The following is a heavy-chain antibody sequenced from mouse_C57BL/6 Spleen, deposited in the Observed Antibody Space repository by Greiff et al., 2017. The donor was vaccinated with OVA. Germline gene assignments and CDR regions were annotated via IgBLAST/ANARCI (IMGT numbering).Heavy chain of an antibody. CDR2: IYPGDGDT. J-gene: IGHJ2*01. V-gene: IGHV1-80*01. CDR1: GYAFSSYW. Sequence: QVQLQQSGAELVKPGASVKISCKASGYAFSSYWMNWVKQRPGKGLEWIGQIYPGDGDTNYNGKFKGKATLTADKSSSTAYMQHSSLTSEDSAVYFCAILTTVVATRDYWGQGTTLTVSS. CDR3: AILTTVVATRDY. D-gene: IGHD1-1*01.